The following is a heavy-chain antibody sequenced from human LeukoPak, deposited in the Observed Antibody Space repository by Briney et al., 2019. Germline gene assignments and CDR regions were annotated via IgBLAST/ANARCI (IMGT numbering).Heavy chain of an antibody. CDR1: GFTFSRYN. CDR2: ITSSSSYI. J-gene: IGHJ4*02. V-gene: IGHV3-21*01. CDR3: ARVGYSSAWRAPDFDY. Sequence: GGSLRLSCAASGFTFSRYNMNWVRQAPGKGREWVSSITSSSSYIYYADSVKGRFTISRDNAKNSLHLQMNSLRADDTAVYYCARVGYSSAWRAPDFDYWGQGTLVTVSS. D-gene: IGHD6-19*01.